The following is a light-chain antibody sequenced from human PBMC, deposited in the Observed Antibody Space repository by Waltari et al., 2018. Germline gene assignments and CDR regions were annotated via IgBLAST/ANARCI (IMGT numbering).Light chain of an antibody. Sequence: EIVMTQSPATLSVSPGDGATLSCRASQSISRNFAWYQQGPGQAPRLLIFAASPRATGVPGRFSGSGSGTEFTLSISTLQSEDFGVYYCQQYDDWPPLTFGGGTKVEIK. CDR3: QQYDDWPPLT. CDR1: QSISRN. CDR2: AAS. J-gene: IGKJ4*01. V-gene: IGKV3-15*01.